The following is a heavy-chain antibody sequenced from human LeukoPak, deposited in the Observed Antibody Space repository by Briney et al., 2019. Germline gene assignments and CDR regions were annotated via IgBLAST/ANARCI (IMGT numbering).Heavy chain of an antibody. CDR3: ARPYCASTSCPTFEY. D-gene: IGHD2-2*01. J-gene: IGHJ4*02. CDR2: ISSGSDTI. V-gene: IGHV3-48*01. CDR1: GFAFSSYN. Sequence: GGSLRLSCAASGFAFSSYNMNWVRQAPGKGLEWVSYISSGSDTIFYADSVKGRFTISRDNSKNSLYLQMNSLRAEDTAVYYCARPYCASTSCPTFEYWGQGTLVTVSS.